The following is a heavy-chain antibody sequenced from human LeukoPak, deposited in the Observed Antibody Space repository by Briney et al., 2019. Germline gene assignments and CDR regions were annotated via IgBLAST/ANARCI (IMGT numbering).Heavy chain of an antibody. CDR1: GFTFNSYG. J-gene: IGHJ4*02. CDR3: AKDHNWGFDH. V-gene: IGHV3-30*18. Sequence: GGSLTLSCAASGFTFNSYGMHWVGQAPAKGLAWVAVITYDGTTIQYRVSVKGRLCISRDNPKNTLYLQMNSLRSECTGVYYCAKDHNWGFDHWGQGTLVTVSS. CDR2: ITYDGTTI. D-gene: IGHD3-16*01.